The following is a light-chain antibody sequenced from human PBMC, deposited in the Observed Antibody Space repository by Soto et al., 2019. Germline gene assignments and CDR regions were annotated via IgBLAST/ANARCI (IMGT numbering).Light chain of an antibody. CDR2: DAS. Sequence: IEMTPSPATLSGSLGERVTITCRASQSISSWLAWYQQKPGQAPKLLIYDASSLESGVPSTLSGSGSGTEFTLTISSLQPDDFATYYCQQYNSYPSFGQGTKVDIK. CDR3: QQYNSYPS. V-gene: IGKV1-5*01. CDR1: QSISSW. J-gene: IGKJ1*01.